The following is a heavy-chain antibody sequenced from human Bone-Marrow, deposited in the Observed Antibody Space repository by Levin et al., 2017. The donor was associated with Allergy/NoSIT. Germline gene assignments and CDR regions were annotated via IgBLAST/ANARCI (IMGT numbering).Heavy chain of an antibody. V-gene: IGHV3-23*01. D-gene: IGHD4/OR15-4a*01. J-gene: IGHJ4*02. Sequence: GGSLRLSCAASGFAFSSFAMSWVRQAPGKGLDWVSSLNYNGDNTYYADSVKGRFTISRDNSKNTVYLQMNSLRMEDTAVYYCARSTIRLLGHFYSFEFWGRGTLVTVSS. CDR3: ARSTIRLLGHFYSFEF. CDR1: GFAFSSFA. CDR2: LNYNGDNT.